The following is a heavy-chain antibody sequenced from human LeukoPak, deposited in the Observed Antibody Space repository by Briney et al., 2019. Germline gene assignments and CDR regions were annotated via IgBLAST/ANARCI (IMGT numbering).Heavy chain of an antibody. CDR1: GYTFITYY. CDR3: ARGHRYCSGGSCYATLGYYGMDV. J-gene: IGHJ6*02. V-gene: IGHV1-46*01. CDR2: INPSGGST. D-gene: IGHD2-15*01. Sequence: ASVKVSCKASGYTFITYYVHWVRQAPGQGLEWMGIINPSGGSTTYAQKFQGRVTITADESTSTAYMELSSLRSEDTAVYYCARGHRYCSGGSCYATLGYYGMDVWGQGTTVTVSS.